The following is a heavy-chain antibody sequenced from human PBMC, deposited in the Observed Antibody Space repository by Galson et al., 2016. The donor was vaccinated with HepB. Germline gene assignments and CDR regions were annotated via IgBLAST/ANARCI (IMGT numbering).Heavy chain of an antibody. D-gene: IGHD3-10*01. V-gene: IGHV2-5*01. CDR2: IYWNDDN. J-gene: IGHJ5*02. CDR1: GFSLTSTAVG. Sequence: PALVKPTQTLTLTCTFSGFSLTSTAVGVGWFRQPPGKAPEWLALIYWNDDNRYSTSLKSRLTITKDTSKNQVVLTMTNMDPVDTAPYYCAHRRVVQGIIRWFDPWGQGTLVTVSS. CDR3: AHRRVVQGIIRWFDP.